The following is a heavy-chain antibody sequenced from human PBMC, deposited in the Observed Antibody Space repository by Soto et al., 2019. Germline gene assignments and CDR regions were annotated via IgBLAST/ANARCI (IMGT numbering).Heavy chain of an antibody. CDR3: AKGGRQWLVTSAFNY. D-gene: IGHD6-19*01. CDR1: GFTFSDYA. V-gene: IGHV3-30*18. CDR2: VSHDGRNT. J-gene: IGHJ4*02. Sequence: VQLVESGGGVVQPGRSLRLSCAASGFTFSDYAMHWVRQAPGKGLEWVAVVSHDGRNTHYADSVKGRFTISRDRSKNTVSLEMTSLRAEATAVYYCAKGGRQWLVTSAFNYWGQGALVTVSS.